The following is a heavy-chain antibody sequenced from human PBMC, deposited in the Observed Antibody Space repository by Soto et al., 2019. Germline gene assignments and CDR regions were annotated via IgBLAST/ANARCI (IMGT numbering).Heavy chain of an antibody. Sequence: EVQLVESGGGLVQPGGSLRLSCAASGFTVSSNYMSWVRQAPGKGLEWVSVIYSGGSTYYADSVKGRFTISRHNSKNTLYLQMNSLRAEDTAVYYCARATHDYGDSAEYCQHWGQGTLVAVSS. V-gene: IGHV3-53*04. CDR2: IYSGGST. CDR3: ARATHDYGDSAEYCQH. CDR1: GFTVSSNY. J-gene: IGHJ1*01. D-gene: IGHD4-17*01.